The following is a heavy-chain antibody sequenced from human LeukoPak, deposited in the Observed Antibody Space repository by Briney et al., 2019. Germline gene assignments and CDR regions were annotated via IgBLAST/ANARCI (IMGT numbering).Heavy chain of an antibody. CDR3: ARDVRTKAARPSDTDYYYYVDV. Sequence: GGSLRLSCAASGFTFSYYAIHWVRQAPGKGLEWVAVISYDGSNEYYADSVKGRFTISRDNSKNTLFLQMNSLRPEDTAVYYCARDVRTKAARPSDTDYYYYVDVWGKGTTVTVSS. CDR2: ISYDGSNE. V-gene: IGHV3-30-3*01. CDR1: GFTFSYYA. D-gene: IGHD6-6*01. J-gene: IGHJ6*03.